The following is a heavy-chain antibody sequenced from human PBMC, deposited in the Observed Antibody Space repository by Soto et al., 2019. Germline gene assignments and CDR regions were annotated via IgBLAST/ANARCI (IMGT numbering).Heavy chain of an antibody. Sequence: EVQLSESGGGLVQPGGSLRLSCAASGFTFSSYAMSWVRQAPGKGLEWVSAISGSGVSTYYADSVKGRFTISRDNSKNTLYLQMNSLRAEDTAVYYCAKDRGYSYGYTPTDYWGQGTLVTVSS. D-gene: IGHD5-18*01. CDR1: GFTFSSYA. J-gene: IGHJ4*02. CDR2: ISGSGVST. V-gene: IGHV3-23*01. CDR3: AKDRGYSYGYTPTDY.